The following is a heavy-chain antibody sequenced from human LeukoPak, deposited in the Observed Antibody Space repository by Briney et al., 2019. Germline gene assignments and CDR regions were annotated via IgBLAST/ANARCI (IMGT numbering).Heavy chain of an antibody. D-gene: IGHD2-2*01. CDR1: GGSISSGGYY. V-gene: IGHV4-39*01. CDR3: ARHSYCSSTSCYLIGSWWFDP. Sequence: PSETLSLTCTVSGGSISSGGYYWSWIRQHPGKGLEWIGYIYYSGSTYYNPSLKSRVTISVDTSKNQFSLKLSSVTAADTAVYYCARHSYCSSTSCYLIGSWWFDPWGQGTLVTVSS. CDR2: IYYSGST. J-gene: IGHJ5*02.